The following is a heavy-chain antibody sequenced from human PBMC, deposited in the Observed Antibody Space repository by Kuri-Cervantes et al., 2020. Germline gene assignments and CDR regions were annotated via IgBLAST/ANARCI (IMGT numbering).Heavy chain of an antibody. D-gene: IGHD3-16*01. CDR1: GFTFSSYD. J-gene: IGHJ4*02. V-gene: IGHV3-13*01. CDR2: IGTAGDT. Sequence: GGSLRLSCAASGFTFSSYDMHWVRQATGKGLEWVSAIGTAGDTYYPGSVKGRFTISRENAKNSLYLQMNSLRAEDTAVYYCARDWTFEVRLGGLDYWGQGTLVTVSS. CDR3: ARDWTFEVRLGGLDY.